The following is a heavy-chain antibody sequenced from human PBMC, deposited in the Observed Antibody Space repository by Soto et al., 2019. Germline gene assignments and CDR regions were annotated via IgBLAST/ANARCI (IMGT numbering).Heavy chain of an antibody. V-gene: IGHV4-34*01. CDR3: ARAGTGYYYYYGMDV. J-gene: IGHJ6*02. Sequence: SETLSLTCAVYGGSFSGYYWSWIRQPPGKGLEWIGEINHSGRTNYNPSLKSRVTISVDTSKNQFSLKLSSVTAADTAVYYCARAGTGYYYYYGMDVWGQGTTVTVSS. D-gene: IGHD6-13*01. CDR2: INHSGRT. CDR1: GGSFSGYY.